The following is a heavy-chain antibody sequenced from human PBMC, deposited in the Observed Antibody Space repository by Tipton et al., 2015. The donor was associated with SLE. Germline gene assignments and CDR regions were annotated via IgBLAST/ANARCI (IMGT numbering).Heavy chain of an antibody. CDR2: ISYSENT. J-gene: IGHJ5*02. CDR3: ARHRSGSSWLDP. CDR1: GDSISSSGYQ. Sequence: TLSLTCPVFGDSISSSGYQWGWIRQPPGKGLEWVGRISYSENTYYNPSLRSRVTLLFDMSKNQFSLKVSSMTAADTAVYFCARHRSGSSWLDPWGQGTLVTVAS. V-gene: IGHV4-39*07. D-gene: IGHD1-26*01.